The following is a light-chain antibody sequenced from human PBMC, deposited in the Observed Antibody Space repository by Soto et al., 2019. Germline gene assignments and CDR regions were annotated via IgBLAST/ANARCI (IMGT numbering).Light chain of an antibody. CDR2: WAS. CDR3: QQYYSNPRT. CDR1: QSVLYTSNNKNY. V-gene: IGKV4-1*01. J-gene: IGKJ1*01. Sequence: DIVMTQSPDSLAVSLGERATINFRSSQSVLYTSNNKNYLAWYQQKPGQPPKLLIYWASTRESGVPDRFSGSGSGTDFTLTISSLQAEDVAVYHCQQYYSNPRTFGQGTKVDIK.